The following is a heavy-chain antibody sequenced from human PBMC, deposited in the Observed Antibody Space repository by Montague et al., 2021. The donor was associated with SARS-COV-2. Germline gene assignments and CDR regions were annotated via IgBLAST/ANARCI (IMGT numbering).Heavy chain of an antibody. CDR3: VTPGKTAVAGQFDY. D-gene: IGHD6-19*01. CDR1: GDSIRSTTFY. Sequence: SETLSLTCTVSGDSIRSTTFYWGWIRQSPGKGLEWIGYIYEGDTTXYNPSLKSQVAISLDTPNNQFSLKITSLIVADTAIYYCVTPGKTAVAGQFDYWGPGILVTVSS. J-gene: IGHJ4*02. CDR2: IYEGDTT. V-gene: IGHV4-39*07.